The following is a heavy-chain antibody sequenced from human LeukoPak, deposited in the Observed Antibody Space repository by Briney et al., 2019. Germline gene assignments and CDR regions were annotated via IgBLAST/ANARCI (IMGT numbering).Heavy chain of an antibody. D-gene: IGHD2-2*01. CDR3: ARDPGYCTSTSCPLPFDP. J-gene: IGHJ5*02. CDR2: ISSSNSYT. Sequence: GGSLRLSCAASGFNFSTYSMNWVRQAPGKGLEWVSSISSSNSYTYYADSVKGRFTISRDNAKNSLYLQMNSLRAEDTAVYYCARDPGYCTSTSCPLPFDPWGQGTLVTVSS. V-gene: IGHV3-21*01. CDR1: GFNFSTYS.